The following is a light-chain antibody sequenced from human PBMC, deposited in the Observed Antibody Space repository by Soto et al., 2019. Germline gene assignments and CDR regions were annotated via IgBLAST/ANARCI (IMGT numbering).Light chain of an antibody. CDR1: QNVYSNY. J-gene: IGKJ1*01. V-gene: IGKV3-20*01. CDR3: QQYGDSPRT. CDR2: GVF. Sequence: EIVLTQSPGTLSLSPGERATLSCRASQNVYSNYLAWYQQKPGQAPRLLIYGVFNRATGIPDRFSGSGSGTDFTLIVRGLETEDYAVYYCQQYGDSPRTFGQGTKVDIK.